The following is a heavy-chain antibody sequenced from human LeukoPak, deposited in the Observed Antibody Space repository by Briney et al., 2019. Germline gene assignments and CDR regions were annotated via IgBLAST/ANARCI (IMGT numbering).Heavy chain of an antibody. J-gene: IGHJ3*02. Sequence: ASVKVSCKASGYTFTSYGISWVRQAPGQGLEWMGWISAYNGNIKYAQKFQGRVTMTTDISTSIAYMELRSLRSDDMAVYYCARGGASITMARGHAFDIWGQGTMVTVSS. CDR2: ISAYNGNI. D-gene: IGHD3-10*01. V-gene: IGHV1-18*03. CDR3: ARGGASITMARGHAFDI. CDR1: GYTFTSYG.